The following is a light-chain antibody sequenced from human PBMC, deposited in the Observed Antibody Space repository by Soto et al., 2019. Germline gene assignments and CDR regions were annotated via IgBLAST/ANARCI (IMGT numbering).Light chain of an antibody. CDR2: AAS. J-gene: IGKJ1*01. V-gene: IGKV1-39*01. Sequence: DIQMTQSPSSLSASVGDRATITCRASQSIVTYLNWYLQKPGKAPKLLIYAASNLQSGVPSRFSGSGSGTDSTLTISSLPPEDFATYFCQQSYSTPPWTFGQGTKVDIK. CDR3: QQSYSTPPWT. CDR1: QSIVTY.